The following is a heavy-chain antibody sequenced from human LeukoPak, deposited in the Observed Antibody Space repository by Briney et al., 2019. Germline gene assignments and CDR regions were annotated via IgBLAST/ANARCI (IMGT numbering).Heavy chain of an antibody. D-gene: IGHD1-26*01. V-gene: IGHV4-38-2*01. CDR1: GYSISSGYY. J-gene: IGHJ4*02. Sequence: PSETLSLTCAVSGYSISSGYYWGWIRQPPGKGLEWIGNVYHSGSTYKNSSLKSRVSISLDTSNNQFSLKLTSVTAADTAIYYCARLSGAPVRHPIYHFDYWGQGTLVTVSS. CDR3: ARLSGAPVRHPIYHFDY. CDR2: VYHSGST.